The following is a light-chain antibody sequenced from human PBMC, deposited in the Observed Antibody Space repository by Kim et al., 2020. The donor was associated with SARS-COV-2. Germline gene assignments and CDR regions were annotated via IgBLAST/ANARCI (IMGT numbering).Light chain of an antibody. J-gene: IGKJ5*01. CDR3: QQANSFPIT. CDR2: AAS. CDR1: KGISSW. Sequence: ASVGDRVTITCRASKGISSWLGWYQQKPGKAPKLPIYAASSLQSGVPSRFSGSGSGTDFTLTISSLQPEDFATYYCQQANSFPITFGQGTRLEIK. V-gene: IGKV1-12*01.